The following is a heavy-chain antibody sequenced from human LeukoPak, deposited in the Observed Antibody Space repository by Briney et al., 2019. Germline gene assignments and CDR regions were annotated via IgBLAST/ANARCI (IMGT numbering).Heavy chain of an antibody. CDR1: GFTFDDYA. V-gene: IGHV3-9*01. Sequence: PGRSLRLSCAASGFTFDDYAMHWVRQAPGKGLEWVSGISWNSGGIGYADSVKGRFTISRDNAKNSLYLQMNSLRAEDTALYYCAKDMSCSGGSCYSRASYYGMDVWGQGTTVTVSS. D-gene: IGHD2-15*01. CDR2: ISWNSGGI. CDR3: AKDMSCSGGSCYSRASYYGMDV. J-gene: IGHJ6*02.